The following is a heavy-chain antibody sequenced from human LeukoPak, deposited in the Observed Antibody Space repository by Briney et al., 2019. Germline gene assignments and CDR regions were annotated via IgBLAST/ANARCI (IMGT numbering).Heavy chain of an antibody. D-gene: IGHD5-12*01. V-gene: IGHV1-8*01. CDR3: ARVGEAEGWDYSGYDSRGPFDY. CDR1: GYTFTSYD. CDR2: MNPNSGNT. Sequence: ASVKVSCKASGYTFTSYDINWVRQATGQGLEWMGWMNPNSGNTGYAQKFLGRVTTTRNTSISTAYMELSSLRSEDTAVYYCARVGEAEGWDYSGYDSRGPFDYWGQGTLVTVSS. J-gene: IGHJ4*02.